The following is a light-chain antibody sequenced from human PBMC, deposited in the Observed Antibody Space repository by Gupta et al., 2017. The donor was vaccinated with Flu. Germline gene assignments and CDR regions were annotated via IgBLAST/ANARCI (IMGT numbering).Light chain of an antibody. CDR2: KDS. CDR1: ALPKQY. V-gene: IGLV3-25*02. CDR3: HSTASSGSYV. Sequence: SSELTQPPSVSVSPGQTARITCSGDALPKQYAYWYQQKPGQAPVLVIYKDSKSPAGIPGRFSVSRSGTTVTLTXSXDQAEDXADYYYHSTASSGSYVFGTGTKVTVL. J-gene: IGLJ1*01.